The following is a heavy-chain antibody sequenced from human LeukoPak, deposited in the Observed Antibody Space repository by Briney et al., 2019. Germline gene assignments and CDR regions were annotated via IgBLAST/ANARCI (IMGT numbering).Heavy chain of an antibody. V-gene: IGHV3-23*01. Sequence: SGGSLRLSCAASGFTFTNYAMSWVRQAPGKGLEWVSAISGSGGTTYYTGSVKGRFTISRDNSKNTLYLQMNSLRAEDTAVYYCAKSVGIVVVPAATHFDYWGQGTLVTVSS. J-gene: IGHJ4*02. CDR2: ISGSGGTT. CDR1: GFTFTNYA. CDR3: AKSVGIVVVPAATHFDY. D-gene: IGHD2-2*03.